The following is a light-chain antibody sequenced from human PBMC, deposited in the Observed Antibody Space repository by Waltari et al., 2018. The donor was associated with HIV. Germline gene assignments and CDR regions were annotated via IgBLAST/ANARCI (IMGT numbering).Light chain of an antibody. CDR1: HIGSKT. CDR2: NDS. CDR3: QVWDSSSDHVV. V-gene: IGLV3-21*04. Sequence: SYVLTQPPSVSVAPGKTATITCGGTHIGSKTVHWCQQRPGQAPVLVIYNDSDRPSGIPERFSGSNSGNTATLTITRVEAGDEADYYCQVWDSSSDHVVFGGGTKLTVL. J-gene: IGLJ2*01.